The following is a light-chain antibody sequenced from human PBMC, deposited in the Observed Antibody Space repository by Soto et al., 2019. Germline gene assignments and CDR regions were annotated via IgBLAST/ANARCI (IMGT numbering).Light chain of an antibody. J-gene: IGLJ1*01. Sequence: QSVLTQPAPVSGSPGQSITISCTGTSSDVGNYKYVSWYQQHPGEAPKLMIYEVSNRPSGVSNRFSGSKSGNTASLTISGLQAEDETDYYCFSYTSSGTFVFGTGTKVTVL. V-gene: IGLV2-14*01. CDR2: EVS. CDR3: FSYTSSGTFV. CDR1: SSDVGNYKY.